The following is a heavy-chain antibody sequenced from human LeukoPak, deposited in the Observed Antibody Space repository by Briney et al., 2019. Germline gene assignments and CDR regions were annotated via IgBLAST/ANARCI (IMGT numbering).Heavy chain of an antibody. V-gene: IGHV3-30-3*01. D-gene: IGHD3-16*01. CDR1: GFTFSSYA. CDR3: ARDGPSQRDVWFAFDI. CDR2: ISYDGSNK. J-gene: IGHJ3*02. Sequence: PGGSLRLSCAASGFTFSSYAMHWVRQAPGKGLEWVAVISYDGSNKYYADSVKGRFTISRDNSKNTLYLQMNSLRAEDTAVYYCARDGPSQRDVWFAFDIWGQGTMVTVSS.